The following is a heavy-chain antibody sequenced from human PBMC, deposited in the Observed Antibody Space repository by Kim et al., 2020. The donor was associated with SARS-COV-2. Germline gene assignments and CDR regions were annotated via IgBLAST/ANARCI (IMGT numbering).Heavy chain of an antibody. Sequence: DSGKGRFTISRDNSKNTLYLQMNSLRAEDTAVYYCARGTAIVVVVAASDYWGQGTLVTVSS. D-gene: IGHD2-15*01. V-gene: IGHV3-30*01. J-gene: IGHJ4*02. CDR3: ARGTAIVVVVAASDY.